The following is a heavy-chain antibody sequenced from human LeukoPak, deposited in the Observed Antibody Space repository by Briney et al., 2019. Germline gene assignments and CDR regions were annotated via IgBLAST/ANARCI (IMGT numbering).Heavy chain of an antibody. CDR2: IHPSGML. CDR3: SRGLDSRKLGY. Sequence: SETLSLTCTVSGASFSSGDQYWNWIRQSPGKGLEWIGIIHPSGMLYNNPSLESRVTISIDTSKNQFSLNLNSVTAADTAVYFCSRGLDSRKLGYWGQGTLVTVSS. J-gene: IGHJ4*02. D-gene: IGHD3-22*01. V-gene: IGHV4-31*03. CDR1: GASFSSGDQY.